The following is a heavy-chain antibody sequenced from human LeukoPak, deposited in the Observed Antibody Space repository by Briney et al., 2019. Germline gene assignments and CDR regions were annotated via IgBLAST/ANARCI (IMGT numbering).Heavy chain of an antibody. J-gene: IGHJ5*02. Sequence: SETLSLTCTVSGGSISSGGYYWSWIRQHPGKGLEWIGYIYYSGSTYYNPSLKSRVTISVDTSKNQFSLKLSSVTAADTAVYYCATAIKGYCSSTSCYHWFDPWGQGTLVTVSS. CDR1: GGSISSGGYY. CDR2: IYYSGST. D-gene: IGHD2-2*01. V-gene: IGHV4-31*03. CDR3: ATAIKGYCSSTSCYHWFDP.